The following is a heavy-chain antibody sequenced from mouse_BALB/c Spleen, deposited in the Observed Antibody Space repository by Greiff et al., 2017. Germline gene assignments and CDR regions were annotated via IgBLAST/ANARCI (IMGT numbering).Heavy chain of an antibody. Sequence: EVQLQESGPGLVKPSQSLSLTCTVTGYSITSDYAWNWIRQFPGNKLEWMGYISYSGSTSYNPSLKSRISITRDTSKNQFFLQLNSVTTEDTATYYCARWLYYYGSSYYYAMDYWGQGTSVTVSS. CDR1: GYSITSDYA. V-gene: IGHV3-2*02. CDR3: ARWLYYYGSSYYYAMDY. D-gene: IGHD1-1*01. J-gene: IGHJ4*01. CDR2: ISYSGST.